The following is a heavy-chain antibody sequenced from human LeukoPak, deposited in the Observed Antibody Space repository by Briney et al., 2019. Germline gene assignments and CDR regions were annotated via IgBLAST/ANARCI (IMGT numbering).Heavy chain of an antibody. CDR3: ARVFGSGAVAAYFDY. CDR2: IYSGGNT. D-gene: IGHD6-19*01. J-gene: IGHJ4*02. CDR1: GFTVSTNY. Sequence: GGPLRLSCAASGFTVSTNYMSWVRQAPGKGLEWVSVIYSGGNTYYADSVKGRFTISRDNSKNTLYLQMNSLRAEDTAVYYCARVFGSGAVAAYFDYWGQGTLVTVSS. V-gene: IGHV3-53*01.